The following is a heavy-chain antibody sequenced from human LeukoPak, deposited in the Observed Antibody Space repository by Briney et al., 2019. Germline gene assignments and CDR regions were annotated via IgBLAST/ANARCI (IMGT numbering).Heavy chain of an antibody. V-gene: IGHV3-23*01. D-gene: IGHD4-17*01. CDR1: GFTVNSYA. CDR2: ISASGDNT. CDR3: AKGGRRHYGDYVAF. J-gene: IGHJ4*02. Sequence: GGSLRLSCDASGFTVNSYAMNWVRQAPGKGLEWVSVISASGDNTYYADSVEGRFTISRDDSKNTVYLQMNSLRADDTAVYHCAKGGRRHYGDYVAFWGQGTLVTVSS.